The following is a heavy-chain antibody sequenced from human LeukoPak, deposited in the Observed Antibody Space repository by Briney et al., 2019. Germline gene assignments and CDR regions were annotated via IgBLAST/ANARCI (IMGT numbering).Heavy chain of an antibody. D-gene: IGHD1-26*01. CDR1: GGSISSYY. CDR3: ARSPSGSYWGVDY. V-gene: IGHV4-59*01. Sequence: SETLSLTCTVSGGSISSYYWSWIRQPPGKGLEWIGYIYYSGSTNYNPSLKSRVTISVDTSKNQFSLKLSSVTAADTAVYYCARSPSGSYWGVDYWGQGTLVTVSS. CDR2: IYYSGST. J-gene: IGHJ4*02.